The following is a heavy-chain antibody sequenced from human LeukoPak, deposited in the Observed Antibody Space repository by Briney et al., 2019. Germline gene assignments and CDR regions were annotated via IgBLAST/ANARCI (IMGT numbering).Heavy chain of an antibody. CDR1: GYTFTSYY. V-gene: IGHV1-46*01. CDR2: INPSGGST. CDR3: ARYSYYAFDY. J-gene: IGHJ4*02. D-gene: IGHD3-3*01. Sequence: ASVKVSCKASGYTFTSYYMHWVRQAPGQGQEWMGIINPSGGSTSYAQKFQGRVTMTRDKSKSTVYMELSSLRSDDTAVYYCARYSYYAFDYWGQGTLVTVSS.